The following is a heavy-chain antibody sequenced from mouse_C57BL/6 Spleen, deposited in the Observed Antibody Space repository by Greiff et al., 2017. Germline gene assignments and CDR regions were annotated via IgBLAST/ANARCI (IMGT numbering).Heavy chain of an antibody. J-gene: IGHJ2*01. Sequence: DVKLVESGGGLVQPGGSLSLSCAASGFTFTDYYMSWVRQPPGQALEWLGFIRNKANGYTTEYSASVKGRFTISRDTSQSILYLQMNALRAEDSATYYCARWGLYYFYYWGQGTTLTVSS. CDR3: ARWGLYYFYY. D-gene: IGHD3-3*01. CDR2: IRNKANGYTT. V-gene: IGHV7-3*01. CDR1: GFTFTDYY.